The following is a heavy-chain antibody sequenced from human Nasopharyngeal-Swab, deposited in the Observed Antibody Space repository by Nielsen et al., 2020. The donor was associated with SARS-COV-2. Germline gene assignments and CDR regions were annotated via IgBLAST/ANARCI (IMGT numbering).Heavy chain of an antibody. Sequence: SVKVSCKASGFTFTSYAMQWVRQARGQRLEWIGWIVVGSGNTNYAQKFQERVTITRDMSTSTAYMELSSLRSEDTAVYYCAAGPAGMRVDYWGQGTLVTVSS. D-gene: IGHD2-2*01. V-gene: IGHV1-58*02. CDR2: IVVGSGNT. CDR1: GFTFTSYA. CDR3: AAGPAGMRVDY. J-gene: IGHJ4*02.